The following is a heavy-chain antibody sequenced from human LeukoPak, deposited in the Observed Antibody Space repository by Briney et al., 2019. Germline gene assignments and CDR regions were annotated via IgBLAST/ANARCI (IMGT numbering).Heavy chain of an antibody. CDR3: TRHEGWPLAR. D-gene: IGHD5-24*01. Sequence: PGGSLRLSCTASGFTFSGSAMHWVRQASGKGLEWVGRIRSKANSYATAYAASVKGRFTISRDDSKNTAYLQMNSLKTEDTAVYYCTRHEGWPLARWGQGTLVTVSS. V-gene: IGHV3-73*01. J-gene: IGHJ4*02. CDR1: GFTFSGSA. CDR2: IRSKANSYAT.